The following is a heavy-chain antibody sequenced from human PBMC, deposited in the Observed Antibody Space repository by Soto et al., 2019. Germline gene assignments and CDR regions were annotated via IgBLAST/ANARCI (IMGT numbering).Heavy chain of an antibody. CDR2: ISAYNGNT. D-gene: IGHD4-17*01. CDR1: GYTFTSYG. Sequence: APVKVSCKASGYTFTSYGISWVRQAPGHGLEWMGWISAYNGNTNYAQKLQGRVTMTTDTSTSTAYMELRSLRSDDTAVYYCATDRGGRGTYGGNPHYWGQGTLVTVSS. J-gene: IGHJ4*02. CDR3: ATDRGGRGTYGGNPHY. V-gene: IGHV1-18*01.